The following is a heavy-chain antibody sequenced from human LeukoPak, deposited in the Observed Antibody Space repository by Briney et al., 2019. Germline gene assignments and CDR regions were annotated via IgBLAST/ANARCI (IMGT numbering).Heavy chain of an antibody. Sequence: SETLSLTCSVSGGFISGNTYFWAWIRQPPGKGLEWIGSINHSGSSHYNPSVKSRVTISIDTSKNQFSLKLSSVTAADTAVYYCARQKAKKFHIVVVTATRRDAFDIWGQGTMVTVSS. CDR1: GGFISGNTYF. CDR2: INHSGSS. D-gene: IGHD2-21*02. V-gene: IGHV4-39*07. CDR3: ARQKAKKFHIVVVTATRRDAFDI. J-gene: IGHJ3*02.